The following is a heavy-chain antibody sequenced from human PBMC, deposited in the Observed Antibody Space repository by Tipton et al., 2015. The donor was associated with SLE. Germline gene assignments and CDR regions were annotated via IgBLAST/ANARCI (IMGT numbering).Heavy chain of an antibody. J-gene: IGHJ6*02. CDR2: ISNSGST. D-gene: IGHD1-26*01. Sequence: TLSLTCTFSGGSISTFYWSWIRQPPGKGLEWIGYISNSGSTNYNPSLKSRVTISVDTSKNQFSLKLTSVTAADTAVYYCARAEVGPTSNYHYYDMDVWGQGTTVTVSS. V-gene: IGHV4-59*12. CDR3: ARAEVGPTSNYHYYDMDV. CDR1: GGSISTFY.